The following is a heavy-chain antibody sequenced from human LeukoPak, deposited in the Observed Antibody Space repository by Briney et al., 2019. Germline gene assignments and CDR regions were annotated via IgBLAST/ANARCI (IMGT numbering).Heavy chain of an antibody. CDR3: AKEAVTTEADAFDI. J-gene: IGHJ3*02. CDR2: IYPGDSDT. D-gene: IGHD4-17*01. CDR1: GYSFTSYW. Sequence: GESLKISCKGSGYSFTSYWIGWVRQMPGKGLEWMGIIYPGDSDTRYSPSFQGQVTISADKSISTAYLQWSSLRAEDTAVYYCAKEAVTTEADAFDIWGQGTMVTVSS. V-gene: IGHV5-51*01.